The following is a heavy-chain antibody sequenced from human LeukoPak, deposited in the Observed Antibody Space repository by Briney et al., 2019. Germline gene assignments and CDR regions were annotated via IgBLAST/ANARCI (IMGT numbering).Heavy chain of an antibody. CDR1: GGTFSSYA. D-gene: IGHD2-2*01. CDR3: ARTVVPAAIPYYYYGMDV. Sequence: GSSVKVSCKASGGTFSSYAISWVRQAPGQGLEWMGGIIPIFGTANYAQKFQGRVTTTADKSTSTAYMELSSLRSEDTAVYYCARTVVPAAIPYYYYGMDVWGKGATVTVSS. J-gene: IGHJ6*04. CDR2: IIPIFGTA. V-gene: IGHV1-69*06.